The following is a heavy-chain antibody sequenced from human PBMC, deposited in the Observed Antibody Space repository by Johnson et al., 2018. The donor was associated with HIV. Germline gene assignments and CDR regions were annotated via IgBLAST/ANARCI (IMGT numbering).Heavy chain of an antibody. V-gene: IGHV3-30*03. J-gene: IGHJ3*02. Sequence: QVQLVESGGGVVQPGRSLRLSCAASGFTFSSYGMHWVRQAPGKGLEWVAVISYDGNNKYYADSVKGRFTISRDNSKNTLYLQINSLRAEDTAVYYCARVSSSVTTARYGAFDIWGQGTMVIVSS. D-gene: IGHD4-17*01. CDR2: ISYDGNNK. CDR3: ARVSSSVTTARYGAFDI. CDR1: GFTFSSYG.